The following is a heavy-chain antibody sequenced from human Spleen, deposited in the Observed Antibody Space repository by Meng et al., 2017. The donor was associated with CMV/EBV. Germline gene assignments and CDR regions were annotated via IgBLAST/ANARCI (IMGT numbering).Heavy chain of an antibody. CDR2: IYYSGST. CDR1: GGSISSSSYY. V-gene: IGHV4-39*07. J-gene: IGHJ5*02. Sequence: GSLRLSCTVSGGSISSSSYYWGWIRQPPGKGLEWIGSIYYSGSTYYNPSLKSRVTISVDTSRNQFSLRLSSVNAADTAVYYCARDYDCDSAYCYNWFDPWGQGTLVTVSS. CDR3: ARDYDCDSAYCYNWFDP. D-gene: IGHD2-2*02.